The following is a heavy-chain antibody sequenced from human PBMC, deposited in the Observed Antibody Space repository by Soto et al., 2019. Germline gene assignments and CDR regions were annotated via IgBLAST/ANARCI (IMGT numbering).Heavy chain of an antibody. J-gene: IGHJ5*02. D-gene: IGHD6-19*01. CDR1: GFTFSSYA. Sequence: DVQLLESGGDLVQPGGSLRLSCAASGFTFSSYAMTWVRQAPGTVLEWVSTIGAGADTHYADSVEGRFTISRDNSKSTLYLHMNSLRGEDTAVYYCAKALSTVSVIGTRWFEPWGQGTLVTVSS. V-gene: IGHV3-23*01. CDR2: TIGAGADT. CDR3: AKALSTVSVIGTRWFEP.